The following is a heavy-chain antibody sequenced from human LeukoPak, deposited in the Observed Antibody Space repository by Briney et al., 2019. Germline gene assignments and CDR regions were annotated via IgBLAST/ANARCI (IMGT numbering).Heavy chain of an antibody. Sequence: GGSLRLSCAASGFTFSGSAMHWVRQASGKGLEWIGRIRSKANSYATAHAASVKGRFTISRDDSKNMAYLQMNSLKTEDTAVYYCAAGVREPVTWWDYWGQGTLVTVSS. CDR1: GFTFSGSA. CDR2: IRSKANSYAT. J-gene: IGHJ4*02. D-gene: IGHD2-15*01. V-gene: IGHV3-73*01. CDR3: AAGVREPVTWWDY.